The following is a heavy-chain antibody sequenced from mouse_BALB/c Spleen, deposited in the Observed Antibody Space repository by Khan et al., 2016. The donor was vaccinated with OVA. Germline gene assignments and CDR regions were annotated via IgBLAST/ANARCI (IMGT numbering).Heavy chain of an antibody. D-gene: IGHD1-3*01. J-gene: IGHJ2*01. Sequence: EVELVESGGGLVQPGGSRKLSCTASGFTFSSYGMHWVRQAPEKGLEWVAYISGDSSSTYYADTVKGRFTISRDNPKNTQFLQMTSLMSEDTARIYRATSYFKWYYFDYWGPGTTLTVSS. CDR1: GFTFSSYG. CDR2: ISGDSSST. CDR3: ATSYFKWYYFDY. V-gene: IGHV5-17*02.